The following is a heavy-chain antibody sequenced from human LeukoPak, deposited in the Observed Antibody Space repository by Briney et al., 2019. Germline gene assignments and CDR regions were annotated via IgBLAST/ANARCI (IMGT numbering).Heavy chain of an antibody. J-gene: IGHJ3*02. Sequence: GGSLRLSCAASGFTFSSYAMSWVRQAPGKGLEWVSAISGSGGSTYYADSVKDRFTISRDNSKNTLYLQMNSLRAEDTAVYYCAKGLIYGDVPDDAFDIWGQGTMVTVSS. CDR1: GFTFSSYA. D-gene: IGHD4-17*01. V-gene: IGHV3-23*01. CDR3: AKGLIYGDVPDDAFDI. CDR2: ISGSGGST.